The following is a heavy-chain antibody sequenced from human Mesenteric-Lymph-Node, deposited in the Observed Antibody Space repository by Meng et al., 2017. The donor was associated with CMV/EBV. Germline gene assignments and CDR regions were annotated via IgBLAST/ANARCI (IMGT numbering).Heavy chain of an antibody. CDR2: IYHSGNT. V-gene: IGHV4-4*02. J-gene: IGHJ4*02. D-gene: IGHD5-24*01. Sequence: SETLSLTCAVSGASISSSYWWSWVRQPPGKGLELIGEIYHSGNTNYNPSLKSRVTISLDTSKNQFSLNLSSVTAADRAVYYCVRRGMATIYLDSWGQGSLVTVSS. CDR1: GASISSSYW. CDR3: VRRGMATIYLDS.